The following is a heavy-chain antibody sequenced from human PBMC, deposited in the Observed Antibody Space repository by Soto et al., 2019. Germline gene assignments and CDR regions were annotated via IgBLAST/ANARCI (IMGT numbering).Heavy chain of an antibody. V-gene: IGHV5-10-1*01. CDR1: GYSFTSYW. Sequence: PGESLKISCKGSGYSFTSYWISWVRQMPGKGLEWMGRIDPSDSYTNYSPSFQGHVTISADKSISTAYLQWSSLTASDTAMYYCASRDFYYYYGMDVWGQGTTVTVS. CDR2: IDPSDSYT. CDR3: ASRDFYYYYGMDV. J-gene: IGHJ6*02.